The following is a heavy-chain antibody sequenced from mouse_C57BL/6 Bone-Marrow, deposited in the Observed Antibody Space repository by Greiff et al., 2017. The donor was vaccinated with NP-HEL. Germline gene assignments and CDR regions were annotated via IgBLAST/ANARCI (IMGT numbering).Heavy chain of an antibody. CDR2: IYPGSGST. CDR3: ASTVVATREY. Sequence: PGQGLEWLGDIYPGSGSTNYNEKFKSKATLTVDTSSSTAYMQLSSLTSEDSAVYYCASTVVATREYWGQGTTLTVSS. J-gene: IGHJ2*01. D-gene: IGHD1-1*01. V-gene: IGHV1-55*01.